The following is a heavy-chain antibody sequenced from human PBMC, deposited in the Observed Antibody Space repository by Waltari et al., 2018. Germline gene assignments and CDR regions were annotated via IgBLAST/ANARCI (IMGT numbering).Heavy chain of an antibody. Sequence: EVQLVESGGGLVQPGGSLRLSCEASGFAVSSSYMSWVRQAPGKGLEWVSIISTTGDTHYADSVRGRSVISRDTPKNTLFLQMNSVRPEDTAVYYCAKGSGYILDYWGQGILVTVSS. J-gene: IGHJ4*02. CDR1: GFAVSSSY. CDR2: ISTTGDT. CDR3: AKGSGYILDY. D-gene: IGHD3-3*01. V-gene: IGHV3-66*01.